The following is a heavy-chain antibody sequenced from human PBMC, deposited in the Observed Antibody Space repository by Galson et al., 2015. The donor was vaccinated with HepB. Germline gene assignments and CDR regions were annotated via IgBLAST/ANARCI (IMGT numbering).Heavy chain of an antibody. CDR3: AKGNKIVGAPDY. J-gene: IGHJ4*02. CDR1: GFTFSSYA. Sequence: SLRLSCAASGFTFSSYAMSWVRQAPGKGLEWVSAISGSGGSTYYADSVKGRFTISRDNSKNTLYLQMNSLRAEDTAVYYCAKGNKIVGAPDYWGQGTLVTVSS. D-gene: IGHD1-26*01. CDR2: ISGSGGST. V-gene: IGHV3-23*01.